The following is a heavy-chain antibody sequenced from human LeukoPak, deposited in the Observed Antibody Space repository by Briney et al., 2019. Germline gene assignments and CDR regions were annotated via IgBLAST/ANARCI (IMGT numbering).Heavy chain of an antibody. CDR2: IYPRDSDT. J-gene: IGHJ3*02. D-gene: IGHD1-26*01. V-gene: IGHV5-51*01. CDR3: ARFRTPGGSYSSDALDT. CDR1: GYSFTSYW. Sequence: GESLKISCKGSGYSFTSYWIGWVRQMPGKGLEWMGIIYPRDSDTRYSPSFQGQVTISADKSISTAYLQWSSLKASDTAMYYCARFRTPGGSYSSDALDTWGQGTVVTVSS.